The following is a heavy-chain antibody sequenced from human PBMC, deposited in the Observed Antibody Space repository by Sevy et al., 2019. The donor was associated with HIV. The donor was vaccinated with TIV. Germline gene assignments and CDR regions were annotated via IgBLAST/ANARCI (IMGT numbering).Heavy chain of an antibody. Sequence: ASVKVSCNASGYTFTSYGISWVRQAPGQGLEWMGWISAYNGNTNYAQKLQGRVTMTTDTSTSTAYMELRSLRSDDTAVYYCARYSIAVAGTGGFDYWGQGTLVTVSS. J-gene: IGHJ4*02. CDR2: ISAYNGNT. CDR1: GYTFTSYG. V-gene: IGHV1-18*01. CDR3: ARYSIAVAGTGGFDY. D-gene: IGHD6-19*01.